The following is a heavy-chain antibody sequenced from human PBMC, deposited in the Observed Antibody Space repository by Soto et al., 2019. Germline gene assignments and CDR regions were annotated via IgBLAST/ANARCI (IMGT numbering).Heavy chain of an antibody. CDR2: TYPTDSDT. Sequence: GESLKISCKGSGYNFAGYWIAWVRQMPGKGLELMGITYPTDSDTRYRPSFQGQVTISADKSISSAYLQWSRLRASDTAMYYCARGGVSTRTFDYWGQGTPVTVSS. D-gene: IGHD3-3*01. J-gene: IGHJ4*02. CDR1: GYNFAGYW. V-gene: IGHV5-51*01. CDR3: ARGGVSTRTFDY.